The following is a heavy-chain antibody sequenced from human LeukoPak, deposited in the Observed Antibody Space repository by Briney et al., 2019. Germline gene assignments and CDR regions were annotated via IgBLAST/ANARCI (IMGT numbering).Heavy chain of an antibody. CDR2: INSDGRSI. CDR3: ASGGRVGDIFDI. Sequence: GGFLRLSCAASGFTFSTNWMYWVRQAPGKGLVWVSRINSDGRSIGYADSVKGRFTISRDNAYNTLYLQMNSLRAEDTALYYCASGGRVGDIFDIWGQGTMVRVSS. D-gene: IGHD2-15*01. CDR1: GFTFSTNW. J-gene: IGHJ3*02. V-gene: IGHV3-74*01.